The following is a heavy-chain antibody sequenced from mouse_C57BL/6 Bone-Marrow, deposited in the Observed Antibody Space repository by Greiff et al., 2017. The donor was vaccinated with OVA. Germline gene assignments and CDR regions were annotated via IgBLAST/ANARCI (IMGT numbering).Heavy chain of an antibody. D-gene: IGHD2-4*01. V-gene: IGHV1-5*01. Sequence: EVKLVESGTVLARPGASVKMTCNTSGYTFTSYWLHWVKQRPGQGLEWIGAIYPGNSDTSYNQKFKGKAKLTAVTSASPAYMELSSLANEDSAVDYYTGQAIYYDYDGPWFAYWGQGTLVTVSA. CDR2: IYPGNSDT. J-gene: IGHJ3*01. CDR1: GYTFTSYW. CDR3: TGQAIYYDYDGPWFAY.